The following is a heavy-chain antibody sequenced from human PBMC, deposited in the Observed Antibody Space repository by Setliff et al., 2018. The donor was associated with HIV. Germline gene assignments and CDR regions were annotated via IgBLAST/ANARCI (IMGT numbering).Heavy chain of an antibody. V-gene: IGHV1-3*01. J-gene: IGHJ5*02. Sequence: ASVKVSCKASGYTFSSHSIHWVRQAPGQGFEWMGWINADNGNTKFSQRFQSRITITRDTSADTVYMELSSLRSEDTAVYYCARDRCDSVKCYLYNWFEPWGQGTLVAVSS. CDR3: ARDRCDSVKCYLYNWFEP. CDR1: GYTFSSHS. CDR2: INADNGNT. D-gene: IGHD3-22*01.